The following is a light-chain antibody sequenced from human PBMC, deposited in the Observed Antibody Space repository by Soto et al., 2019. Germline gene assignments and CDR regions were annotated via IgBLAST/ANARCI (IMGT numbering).Light chain of an antibody. CDR2: AAS. CDR1: QNISTY. Sequence: DIQMTQSPSSLSASVGDRVTITCRASQNISTYVNWYQQKKGKAPNLLIYAASSLQSGVPSRFSGSGSGTDFTLTINSLQPEDFATYYCQQGYTSPSITFGQGTRLQIK. V-gene: IGKV1-39*01. J-gene: IGKJ5*01. CDR3: QQGYTSPSIT.